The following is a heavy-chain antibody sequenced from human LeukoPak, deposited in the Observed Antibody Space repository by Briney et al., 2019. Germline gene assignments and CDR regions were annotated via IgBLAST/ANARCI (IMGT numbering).Heavy chain of an antibody. J-gene: IGHJ5*02. CDR3: AAWFGESVP. Sequence: PGGSLRLSCAASGFTFTSAWMSWLRQTPEKGLEWVAHMNEDGSGRFYVDSAKGRFTISRDDTQNSVYLQMNSLRVEDTAVYYCAAWFGESVPWGQGTLVTVSP. CDR2: MNEDGSGR. V-gene: IGHV3-7*01. D-gene: IGHD3-10*01. CDR1: GFTFTSAW.